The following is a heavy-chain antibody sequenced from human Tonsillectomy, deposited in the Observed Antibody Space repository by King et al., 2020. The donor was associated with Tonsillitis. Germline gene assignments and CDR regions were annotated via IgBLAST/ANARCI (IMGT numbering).Heavy chain of an antibody. V-gene: IGHV4-34*01. CDR3: ARTIGNRDGYNSYYYYYGMDV. D-gene: IGHD5-24*01. Sequence: VQLPQWGAGLLKPSETLSLTCAVYGGSFSGYYWSWIRQPPGKGLEWIGEINHSGSTNYNPSLKSRVTISVDTSKNQFSLKLSSVTAADTAVYYCARTIGNRDGYNSYYYYYGMDVWGQGTTVTVSS. CDR1: GGSFSGYY. CDR2: INHSGST. J-gene: IGHJ6*02.